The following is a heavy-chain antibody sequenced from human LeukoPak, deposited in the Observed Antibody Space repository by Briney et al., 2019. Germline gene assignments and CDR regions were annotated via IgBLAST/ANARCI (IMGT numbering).Heavy chain of an antibody. J-gene: IGHJ6*02. CDR3: ARDYDSSGYYSYYYYGMDV. CDR1: GYTFTSYY. CDR2: INPSGGST. V-gene: IGHV1-46*01. Sequence: ASVKVSCKASGYTFTSYYMHWVRQAPGQGLEWMGIINPSGGSTSYAQKFQGRATMTRDTSTSTVYMELSSLRSEDTAVYYCARDYDSSGYYSYYYYGMDVWGQGTTVTVSS. D-gene: IGHD3-22*01.